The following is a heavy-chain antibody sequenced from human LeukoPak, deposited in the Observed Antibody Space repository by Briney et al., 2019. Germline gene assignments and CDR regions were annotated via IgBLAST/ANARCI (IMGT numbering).Heavy chain of an antibody. Sequence: SETLSLTCTVSGGSISSYYWSWIRQPAGKGLEWIGRIHPSGSTNYNPSLKSRVTISVDTSKNQFSLKLSSVTAADTVVYYCARLYCGGDCYSYYYGMDVWGQGTTVAVSS. D-gene: IGHD2-21*02. CDR2: IHPSGST. J-gene: IGHJ6*02. CDR1: GGSISSYY. V-gene: IGHV4-4*07. CDR3: ARLYCGGDCYSYYYGMDV.